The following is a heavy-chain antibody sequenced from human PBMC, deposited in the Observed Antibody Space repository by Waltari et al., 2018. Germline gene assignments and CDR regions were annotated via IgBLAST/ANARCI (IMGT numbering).Heavy chain of an antibody. J-gene: IGHJ3*02. V-gene: IGHV4-31*03. CDR3: ARDGGYDESGVAFDI. Sequence: QVQLQESGPGLVKPSQNLSLTCTVSGGYISGGGFYWSGIPPLPGKGLEWIGYIYYSGSTYYNPSLKSRVTISVDTSKNQFSLKLSSVTAADTAVYYCARDGGYDESGVAFDIWGQGTMVTVSS. CDR2: IYYSGST. D-gene: IGHD5-12*01. CDR1: GGYISGGGFY.